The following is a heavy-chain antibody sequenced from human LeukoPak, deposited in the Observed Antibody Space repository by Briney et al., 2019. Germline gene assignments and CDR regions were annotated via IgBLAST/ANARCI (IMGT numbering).Heavy chain of an antibody. D-gene: IGHD4-11*01. Sequence: SETLSLTCTVSGYSISSGYYWGWIRQPPGKGLQCIGSIYHSGSTYYNPSLKSRVTISVDTSKNQFSLKLSSVTAADTAVYYCARDMTTVRDNWFDPWGQGTLVTVSS. V-gene: IGHV4-38-2*02. CDR2: IYHSGST. CDR1: GYSISSGYY. CDR3: ARDMTTVRDNWFDP. J-gene: IGHJ5*02.